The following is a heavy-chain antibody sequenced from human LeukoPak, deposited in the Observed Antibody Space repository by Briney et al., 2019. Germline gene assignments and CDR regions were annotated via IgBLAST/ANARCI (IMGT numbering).Heavy chain of an antibody. Sequence: SETLSLTCTVSGVSISSSSYYWGWIRQPPGKVLEWIGNIYYSGSTYDNPSLKSRVTISVDTSKNQFSLKLSSVTAADTAVYYCASAAQTLGYCSGGSCYSSRPFDYWGQGTLVTVSS. CDR2: IYYSGST. J-gene: IGHJ4*02. CDR3: ASAAQTLGYCSGGSCYSSRPFDY. CDR1: GVSISSSSYY. D-gene: IGHD2-15*01. V-gene: IGHV4-39*01.